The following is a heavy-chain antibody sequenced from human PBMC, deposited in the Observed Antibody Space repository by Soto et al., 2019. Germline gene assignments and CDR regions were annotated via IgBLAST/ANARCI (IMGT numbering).Heavy chain of an antibody. V-gene: IGHV3-23*01. CDR3: TKVTGYCSGGSCYSNYYSGMDV. Sequence: EVQLLESGGGLVQPGGSLRLSCAASGFTFSSYAMSWVRQAPGKGLEWVSAISGSGGSTYYAEAVKGRFTISRDNSKKTLYLQMNRMRADDTAVYYCTKVTGYCSGGSCYSNYYSGMDVWGQGPTVTVSS. CDR2: ISGSGGST. CDR1: GFTFSSYA. J-gene: IGHJ6*02. D-gene: IGHD2-15*01.